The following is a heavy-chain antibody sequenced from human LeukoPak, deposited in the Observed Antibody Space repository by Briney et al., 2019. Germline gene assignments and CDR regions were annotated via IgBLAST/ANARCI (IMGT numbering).Heavy chain of an antibody. CDR3: AKDSITIFGVVIIPWFDY. Sequence: GGSLRLSCAASGFTFSSYAMSWVRQAPGKGLEWVSAISGSGGSTYYADSVKGRFTISRDNSKNTLYLQMNSLRAEDTAVYYCAKDSITIFGVVIIPWFDYGGQGTLVTVSS. J-gene: IGHJ4*02. V-gene: IGHV3-23*01. CDR2: ISGSGGST. CDR1: GFTFSSYA. D-gene: IGHD3-3*01.